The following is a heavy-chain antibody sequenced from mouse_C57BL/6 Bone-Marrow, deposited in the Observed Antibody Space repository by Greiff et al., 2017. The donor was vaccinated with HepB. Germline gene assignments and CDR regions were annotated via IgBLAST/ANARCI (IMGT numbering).Heavy chain of an antibody. V-gene: IGHV1-64*01. Sequence: QVQLQQPGAELVKPGASVKLSCKASGYTFTSYWMHWVKQRPGQGLEWIGMIHPNSGSTNYNEKFKSKATLTVDKSSSTAYMQLSSLTSEDSAVYYCARNSLLSRAMDYWGQGTSVTVSS. J-gene: IGHJ4*01. CDR2: IHPNSGST. CDR3: ARNSLLSRAMDY. CDR1: GYTFTSYW. D-gene: IGHD2-10*01.